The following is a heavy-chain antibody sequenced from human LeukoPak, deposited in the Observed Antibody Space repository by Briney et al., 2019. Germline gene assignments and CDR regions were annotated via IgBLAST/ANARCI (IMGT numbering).Heavy chain of an antibody. Sequence: SVKASCKASGGTFSSYAISWVRQAPGQGLEWMGGIIPIFGTANYAQKFQGRVTITADESTSTAYMELSSLRSEDTAVYYCARAPLPNYDFWSGYYTGPFDYWSQGTLVTVSS. J-gene: IGHJ4*02. CDR2: IIPIFGTA. CDR3: ARAPLPNYDFWSGYYTGPFDY. CDR1: GGTFSSYA. D-gene: IGHD3-3*01. V-gene: IGHV1-69*01.